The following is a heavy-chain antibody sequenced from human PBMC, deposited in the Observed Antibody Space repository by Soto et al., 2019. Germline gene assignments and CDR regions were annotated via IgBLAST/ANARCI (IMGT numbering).Heavy chain of an antibody. D-gene: IGHD1-7*01. V-gene: IGHV1-69*06. CDR3: ARDGQTGTTFHYYYGMDV. CDR2: IIPIFGTA. Sequence: SVKVSCKASGGTFSSYAISWVRQAPGQGLEWMGGIIPIFGTANYAQKFQGRVTITADKSTSTAYMELSSLRSEDTAVYYCARDGQTGTTFHYYYGMDVWGQGTTVTVSS. J-gene: IGHJ6*02. CDR1: GGTFSSYA.